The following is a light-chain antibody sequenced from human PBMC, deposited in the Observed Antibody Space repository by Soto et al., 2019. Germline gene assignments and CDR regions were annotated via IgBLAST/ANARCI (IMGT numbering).Light chain of an antibody. CDR3: ATWDDSPNVYV. J-gene: IGLJ1*01. CDR2: TNN. Sequence: QSVLTQPPSASGTPGQRVTISCSGSSSSIGSNSVNWYQQLPRTAPKVLIYTNNQRPSGVPDRFSGSKSGTSASLAISGLQSEDEADYYCATWDDSPNVYVFGTGTKLTVL. V-gene: IGLV1-44*01. CDR1: SSSIGSNS.